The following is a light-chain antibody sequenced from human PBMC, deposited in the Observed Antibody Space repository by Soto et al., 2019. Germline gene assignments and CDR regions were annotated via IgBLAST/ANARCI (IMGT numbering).Light chain of an antibody. J-gene: IGKJ2*01. CDR1: QSVSSSY. CDR2: GAS. Sequence: EIVLTQSPDTLSLSPGERATLSCRASQSVSSSYLAWYQQRPGQAPRLLIFGASSRATGVPDRFSGSGSGTDFTLTISRLEPEDFVVYYCHQFGTSPMFTFGQGTKLEV. V-gene: IGKV3-20*01. CDR3: HQFGTSPMFT.